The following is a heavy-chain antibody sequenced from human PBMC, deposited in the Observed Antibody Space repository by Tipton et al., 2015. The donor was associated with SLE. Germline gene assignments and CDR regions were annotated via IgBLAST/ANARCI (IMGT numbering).Heavy chain of an antibody. J-gene: IGHJ6*03. CDR2: INHSGST. D-gene: IGHD3-16*01. Sequence: TLSLTCSVSGGSINNYYWNWIRQPPGKGLEWIGEINHSGSTNYNPSLKSRVTISVDTSKNQFSLKLSSVTAADTAVYFCARGRPGATQAWGGYFYYMDVWGKGTTVTVSS. CDR1: GGSINNYY. V-gene: IGHV4-34*01. CDR3: ARGRPGATQAWGGYFYYMDV.